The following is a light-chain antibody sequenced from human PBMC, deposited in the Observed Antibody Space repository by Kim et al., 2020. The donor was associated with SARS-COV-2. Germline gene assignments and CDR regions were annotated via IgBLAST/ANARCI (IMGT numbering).Light chain of an antibody. CDR3: LHYGSSPT. CDR1: QSFYSGD. J-gene: IGKJ5*01. Sequence: LCPGEGATLSCRAGQSFYSGDLSWYQQRPGQPPGLLIYGASSRAAGLPDRFRGSGSGTDFTLTISGLEPEDFAVYYCLHYGSSPTFGQGTRLGIK. CDR2: GAS. V-gene: IGKV3-20*01.